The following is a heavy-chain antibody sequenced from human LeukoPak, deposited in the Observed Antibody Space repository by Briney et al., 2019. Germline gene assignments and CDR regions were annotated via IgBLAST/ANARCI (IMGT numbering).Heavy chain of an antibody. V-gene: IGHV1-18*01. Sequence: ASVKVSCKTSGYIFRNYAISWVRQAPGRGREWVGWINPFNADAKYAQKFQGRVTMTTDTSTSTAYLELRSLRYDDTAVYYCARGEKSYAYWGQGTLVTVSS. CDR1: GYIFRNYA. CDR2: INPFNADA. D-gene: IGHD2-2*01. J-gene: IGHJ4*02. CDR3: ARGEKSYAY.